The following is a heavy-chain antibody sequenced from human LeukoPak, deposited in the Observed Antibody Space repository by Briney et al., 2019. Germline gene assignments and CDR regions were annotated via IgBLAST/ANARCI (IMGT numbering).Heavy chain of an antibody. J-gene: IGHJ6*03. CDR2: IYPGDSGT. Sequence: GESLKISCKGSGYSFTSYWIGWVRQMPGKGLEGVGIIYPGDSGTRYSPSFQGQVTISADKSISTAYLQWSRLKASDTAMYYCASASIRSFYYYYMDVWGKGTTVTVSS. CDR3: ASASIRSFYYYYMDV. CDR1: GYSFTSYW. V-gene: IGHV5-51*01. D-gene: IGHD3-3*02.